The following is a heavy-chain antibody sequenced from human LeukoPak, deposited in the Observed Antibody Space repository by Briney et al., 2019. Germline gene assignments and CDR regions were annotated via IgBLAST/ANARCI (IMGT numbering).Heavy chain of an antibody. V-gene: IGHV1-8*01. CDR2: MNPNSGNT. Sequence: GASVKVSCKASGYTFTGYDINWVRQATGQGLEWMGWMNPNSGNTGYAQKFQGRVTMTRNTSISTAYMELSSLRSEDTAVYYCARGGAGYYDSSGYYFVYWGQGTLVTVSS. CDR3: ARGGAGYYDSSGYYFVY. D-gene: IGHD3-22*01. J-gene: IGHJ4*02. CDR1: GYTFTGYD.